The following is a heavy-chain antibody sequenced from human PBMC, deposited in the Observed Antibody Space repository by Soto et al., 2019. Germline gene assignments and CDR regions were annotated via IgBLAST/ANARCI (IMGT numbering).Heavy chain of an antibody. J-gene: IGHJ4*02. CDR1: GVACSYRG. V-gene: IGHV3-74*01. CDR3: TRDSDT. D-gene: IGHD3-9*01. Sequence: VGSLGLCCAASGVACSYRGVDWFRQAPGKGLVWVSGSKSDWSRTYYADCVKCRFTISRDNAKNTLYLQMNSLRAEDTAVYYSTRDSDTRGQANVVTVSS. CDR2: SKSDWSRT.